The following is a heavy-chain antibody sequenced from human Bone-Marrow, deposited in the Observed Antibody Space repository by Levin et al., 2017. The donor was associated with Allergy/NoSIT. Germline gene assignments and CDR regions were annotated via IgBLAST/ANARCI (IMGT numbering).Heavy chain of an antibody. J-gene: IGHJ4*02. D-gene: IGHD6-19*01. V-gene: IGHV3-30*18. CDR3: AKDSSVAAEDD. Sequence: GGSLRLSCAASGFTFSSYGMHWVRQAPGKGLEWVAVISYDGSNKYYADSVKGRFTISRDNSKNTLYLQMNSLRAEDTAVYYCAKDSSVAAEDDWGQGTLVTVSS. CDR2: ISYDGSNK. CDR1: GFTFSSYG.